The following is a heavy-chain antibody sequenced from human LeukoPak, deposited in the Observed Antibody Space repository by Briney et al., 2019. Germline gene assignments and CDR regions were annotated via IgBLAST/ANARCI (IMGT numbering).Heavy chain of an antibody. J-gene: IGHJ4*02. CDR1: EFTFSSYW. CDR2: IKQDGGEK. Sequence: GGSLRLSCAASEFTFSSYWMSWVRQAPGKGLEWVANIKQDGGEKYYLDSVKGRFTVSRDNAKNSLYLQMNSLRAEDTAVYYCARLGARQILEYWGQGTLVTASS. V-gene: IGHV3-7*01. CDR3: ARLGARQILEY. D-gene: IGHD4-17*01.